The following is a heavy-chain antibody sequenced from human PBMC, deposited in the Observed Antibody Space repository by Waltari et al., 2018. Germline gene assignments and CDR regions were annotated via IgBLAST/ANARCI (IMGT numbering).Heavy chain of an antibody. V-gene: IGHV4-39*07. CDR1: GGSISSSSYY. CDR2: IYYSGST. Sequence: QLQLQESGPGLVKPSETRSLTCTVSGGSISSSSYYWGWVRQPPGKGLEWFGSIYYSGSTYYNPSLKSRVTISVDTSKNQFSLKLSSVTAADTAVYYCEGYGDYVDYWGQGTLVTVSS. D-gene: IGHD4-17*01. J-gene: IGHJ4*02. CDR3: EGYGDYVDY.